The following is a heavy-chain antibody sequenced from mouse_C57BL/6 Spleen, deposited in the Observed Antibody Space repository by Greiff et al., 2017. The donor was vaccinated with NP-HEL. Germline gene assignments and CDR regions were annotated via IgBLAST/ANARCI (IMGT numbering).Heavy chain of an antibody. CDR1: GYSFTSYY. CDR2: IYPGSGNT. J-gene: IGHJ3*01. Sequence: VQLQQSGPELVKPGASVKISCKASGYSFTSYYIHWVKQRPGQGLEWIGWIYPGSGNTKYNEKFKGKATLTADTSSSTAYMQLSSLTSEDSAVYYCSDGSAWFAYWGQGTLVTVSA. CDR3: SDGSAWFAY. V-gene: IGHV1-66*01. D-gene: IGHD1-1*01.